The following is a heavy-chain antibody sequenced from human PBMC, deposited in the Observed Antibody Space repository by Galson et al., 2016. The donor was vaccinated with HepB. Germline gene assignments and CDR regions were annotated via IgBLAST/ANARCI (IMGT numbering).Heavy chain of an antibody. V-gene: IGHV1-18*01. J-gene: IGHJ4*02. CDR1: GYTFSSYG. D-gene: IGHD5-18*01. CDR3: ARGHTPTSTYSYGWDSFDY. CDR2: INCYNGNR. Sequence: SGYTFSSYGITWVRQAPGQGLEWMGWINCYNGNRNFAQNLQGRITMTTDTSTKTAYMELRSLRSDDTAVYYCARGHTPTSTYSYGWDSFDYWGQGTLVTVSS.